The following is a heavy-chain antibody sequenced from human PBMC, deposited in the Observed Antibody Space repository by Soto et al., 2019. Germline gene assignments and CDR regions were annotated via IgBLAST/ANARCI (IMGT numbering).Heavy chain of an antibody. D-gene: IGHD5-18*01. CDR3: AKGGRVDTAMVGKNWFDP. CDR2: ISGSGGST. Sequence: GGSLRLSCAASGFTFSSYAMSWVRQAPGKGLEWVSAISGSGGSTYYADSVKGRFTISRDNSKNTLYLQMNSLRAEDTAVYYCAKGGRVDTAMVGKNWFDPWGQGTLVTVSS. CDR1: GFTFSSYA. V-gene: IGHV3-23*01. J-gene: IGHJ5*02.